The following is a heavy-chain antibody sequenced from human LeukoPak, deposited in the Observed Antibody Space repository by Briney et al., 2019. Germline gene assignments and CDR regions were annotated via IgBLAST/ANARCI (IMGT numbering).Heavy chain of an antibody. V-gene: IGHV3-23*01. J-gene: IGHJ4*02. CDR2: ISGSGGST. CDR3: AKDHSVLLWFGELPLFDY. Sequence: GSLRLSCAASGFTFSSYAMSWVRQAPGKGLEWVSAISGSGGSTYYADSVKGRFTISRDNSKNTLYLQMNSLRAEDTAVYYCAKDHSVLLWFGELPLFDYWGQGTLVTVSS. D-gene: IGHD3-10*01. CDR1: GFTFSSYA.